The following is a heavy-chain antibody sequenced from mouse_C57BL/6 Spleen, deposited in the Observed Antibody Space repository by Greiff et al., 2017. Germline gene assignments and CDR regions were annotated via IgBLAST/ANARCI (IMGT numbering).Heavy chain of an antibody. J-gene: IGHJ4*01. CDR2: INPSSGST. Sequence: VQLQQSGAELAKPGASVKLSCKASGYTFTSYWMHWVKQRPGQGLEWIGYINPSSGSTKYNQKFKDKATLTADKSSSTAYMQLSSLTYEDSAVYYCARDGLGDYYAMDYWGQGTSVTVSS. CDR1: GYTFTSYW. CDR3: ARDGLGDYYAMDY. V-gene: IGHV1-7*01. D-gene: IGHD4-1*01.